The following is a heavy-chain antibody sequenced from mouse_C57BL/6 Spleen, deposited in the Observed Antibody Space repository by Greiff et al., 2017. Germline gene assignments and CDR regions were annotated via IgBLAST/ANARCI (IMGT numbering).Heavy chain of an antibody. J-gene: IGHJ2*01. CDR2: IDPSDSYT. D-gene: IGHD1-1*01. V-gene: IGHV1-69*01. CDR1: GYTFTSYW. CDR3: ARCGADGSNPLDY. Sequence: QVQLQQPGAELVMPGASVKVSCKASGYTFTSYWMHWVKQRPGQGLEWIGEIDPSDSYTNYNQKFKGKSTLAVDKSSSTAYMQLSSLTSEDSAVYYCARCGADGSNPLDYWGQGTTLTVSS.